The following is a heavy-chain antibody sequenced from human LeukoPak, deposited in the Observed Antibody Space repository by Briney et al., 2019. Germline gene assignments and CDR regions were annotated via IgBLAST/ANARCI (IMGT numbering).Heavy chain of an antibody. Sequence: SETLSLTCAVYGGSFSGHYWSWIRQPPGKGLEWIGEINHSGSTNYNPSLKSRVTISVDTSKNQFSLKLSSVTASDTAVYYCVRDSLGEPWGRGTLVTVSS. J-gene: IGHJ5*02. CDR3: VRDSLGEP. D-gene: IGHD1-26*01. V-gene: IGHV4-34*01. CDR1: GGSFSGHY. CDR2: INHSGST.